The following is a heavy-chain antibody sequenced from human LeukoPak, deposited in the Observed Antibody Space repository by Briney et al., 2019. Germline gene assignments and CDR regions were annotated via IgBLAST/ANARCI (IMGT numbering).Heavy chain of an antibody. CDR2: ISGSGGIT. CDR3: ARGYCSSTTCYSRFEF. V-gene: IGHV3-23*01. CDR1: GFTFSSYA. D-gene: IGHD2-2*02. J-gene: IGHJ4*02. Sequence: GGSLRLSCAASGFTFSSYAMSWVRQAPGKGLEWVSSISGSGGITFYADSVKGRFTISRDNSKNTLYLQMNSLRADDTAVYYCARGYCSSTTCYSRFEFWGQGTLVTVSS.